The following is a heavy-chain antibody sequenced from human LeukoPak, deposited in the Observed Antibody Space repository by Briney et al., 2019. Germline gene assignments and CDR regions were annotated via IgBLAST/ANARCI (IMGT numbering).Heavy chain of an antibody. CDR1: GGTFSSYA. J-gene: IGHJ4*02. CDR2: IIPIFGTA. V-gene: IGHV1-69*01. D-gene: IGHD5-24*01. Sequence: ASVKVSCKASGGTFSSYAISWVRQAPGQGLEWMGGIIPIFGTANYAQKFQGRVTITADESTSTAYMELSSLRSEDTAVYYCARPHVEMATISYFDCWGQGTLVTVSS. CDR3: ARPHVEMATISYFDC.